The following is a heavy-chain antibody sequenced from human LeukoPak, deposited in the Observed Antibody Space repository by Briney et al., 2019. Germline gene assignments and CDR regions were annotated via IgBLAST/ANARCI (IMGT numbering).Heavy chain of an antibody. CDR2: MNPNNGNT. Sequence: GASVKVSCKASGYTFTSYDINWVRQATGQGLEWMGWMNPNNGNTGYAQKFQGRVTITRNTSISTAYMELSSLRSEDTAVYYCARARVDYDFWSGYHKNWFDPWGQGTLVTVSS. J-gene: IGHJ5*02. D-gene: IGHD3-3*01. CDR3: ARARVDYDFWSGYHKNWFDP. V-gene: IGHV1-8*03. CDR1: GYTFTSYD.